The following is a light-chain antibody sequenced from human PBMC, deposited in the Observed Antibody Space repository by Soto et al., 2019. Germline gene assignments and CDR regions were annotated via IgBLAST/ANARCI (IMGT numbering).Light chain of an antibody. J-gene: IGLJ3*02. Sequence: QSDLTQPASVSGSPGQSITISCTGTSSDVGNYNLVSWYQHHPGKAPKLMIYEVSKWPSGVSNRFSGSKSDNTASLTISGLQAEDEADYYCGSYAGRSTFVFGGGTKVTVL. CDR3: GSYAGRSTFV. CDR2: EVS. CDR1: SSDVGNYNL. V-gene: IGLV2-23*02.